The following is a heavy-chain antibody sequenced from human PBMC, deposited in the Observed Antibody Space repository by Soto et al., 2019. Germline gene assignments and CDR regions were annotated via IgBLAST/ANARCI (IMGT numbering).Heavy chain of an antibody. V-gene: IGHV1-18*01. Sequence: ASVKVSCKASGYTFSRYGIMWVRQAPGQGLEWMGWISAYNGNTNSAEKLRGRLTMTTDASTTTAYMELRSLRSDDTAIYYCARDQGFRVVLPCNWFDHWGQGTLLTLSS. CDR2: ISAYNGNT. CDR1: GYTFSRYG. D-gene: IGHD2-21*01. CDR3: ARDQGFRVVLPCNWFDH. J-gene: IGHJ5*02.